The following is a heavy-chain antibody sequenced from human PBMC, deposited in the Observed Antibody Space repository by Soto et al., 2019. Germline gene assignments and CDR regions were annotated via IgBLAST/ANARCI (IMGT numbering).Heavy chain of an antibody. V-gene: IGHV4-34*01. CDR2: INHSGST. D-gene: IGHD2-2*02. CDR1: GGSFTGYY. CDR3: VRGLRIVVVPAAIRGKCYFDY. J-gene: IGHJ4*02. Sequence: QVQLQQWGAGLLKPSETLSLTCAVYGGSFTGYYWSWIRQPPGKGLEWIGEINHSGSTNYNPSLNSRVTLSVDTCKDQFSLKLSSVTAADTAVYCCVRGLRIVVVPAAIRGKCYFDYWGQGTMVTVSS.